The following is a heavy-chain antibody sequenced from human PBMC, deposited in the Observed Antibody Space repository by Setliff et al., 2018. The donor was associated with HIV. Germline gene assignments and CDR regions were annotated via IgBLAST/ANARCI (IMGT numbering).Heavy chain of an antibody. Sequence: PSETLSLTCIVSGGSISNYYWGWIRQPPGKGLEWIASIHYGGAIFYNPSLKSRVTISVDTSKRRFSLKLTSVTAADTAVYYCVRPSFGIGGGSNFDPWGQGTLVTVSS. V-gene: IGHV4-39*01. CDR2: IHYGGAI. CDR3: VRPSFGIGGGSNFDP. CDR1: GGSISNYY. D-gene: IGHD3-3*01. J-gene: IGHJ5*02.